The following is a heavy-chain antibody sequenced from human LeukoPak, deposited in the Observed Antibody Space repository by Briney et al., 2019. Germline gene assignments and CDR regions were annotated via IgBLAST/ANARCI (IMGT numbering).Heavy chain of an antibody. CDR3: ARQEGSSSSHFDY. V-gene: IGHV5-51*01. CDR1: GYSFTSYW. J-gene: IGHJ4*02. Sequence: GESLKISCKGSGYSFTSYWIGWVRQMPGKGLEWMGIIYPDDSDTRYSPSFQGQVTISADKSISTAYLQWSSLKATDTAMYYCARQEGSSSSHFDYWGQGTLVTVSS. CDR2: IYPDDSDT. D-gene: IGHD6-6*01.